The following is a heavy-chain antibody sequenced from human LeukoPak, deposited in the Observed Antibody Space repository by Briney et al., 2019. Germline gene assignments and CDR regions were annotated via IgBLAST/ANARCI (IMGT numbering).Heavy chain of an antibody. CDR3: ARDESTRSSGYGPYYYYYMDV. J-gene: IGHJ6*03. D-gene: IGHD3-22*01. V-gene: IGHV1-18*01. Sequence: ASVKVSFKASGYTFTSYGISWVRPAPGQGLEWMGWISAYNGNTNYAQKLQGRVTMTTDTSTSTAYMELRSLRSDDTAVYYCARDESTRSSGYGPYYYYYMDVWGKGTTVTVSS. CDR1: GYTFTSYG. CDR2: ISAYNGNT.